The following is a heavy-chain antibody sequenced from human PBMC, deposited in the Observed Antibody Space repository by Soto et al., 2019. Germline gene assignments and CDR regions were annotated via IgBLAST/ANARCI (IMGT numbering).Heavy chain of an antibody. D-gene: IGHD3-10*01. Sequence: EVQLLESGGGLVQPGGSLRLSCAASGFTFSSYAMSWVRQAPGKGLEWVSAISGSGGSTYYAGSVKGRFTISRDNSKNTLYLQMNSLRAEDTAVYYCAKEGYYGSGSYYHYMDVWGKGTTVTVSS. V-gene: IGHV3-23*01. J-gene: IGHJ6*03. CDR3: AKEGYYGSGSYYHYMDV. CDR1: GFTFSSYA. CDR2: ISGSGGST.